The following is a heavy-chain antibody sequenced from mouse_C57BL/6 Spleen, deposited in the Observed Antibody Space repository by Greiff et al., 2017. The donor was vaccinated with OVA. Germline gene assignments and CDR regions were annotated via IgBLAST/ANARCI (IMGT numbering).Heavy chain of an antibody. CDR2: IDPEDGDT. J-gene: IGHJ2*01. Sequence: EVKVVESGAELVRPGASVKLSCTASGFNIKDYYMHWVKQRPEQGLEWIGRIDPEDGDTEYAPKFQGKATMTADTSSNTAYLQLSSLTSEDTAVYYCTTDGSSYWYFDYWGQGTTLTVSS. D-gene: IGHD1-1*01. CDR1: GFNIKDYY. CDR3: TTDGSSYWYFDY. V-gene: IGHV14-1*01.